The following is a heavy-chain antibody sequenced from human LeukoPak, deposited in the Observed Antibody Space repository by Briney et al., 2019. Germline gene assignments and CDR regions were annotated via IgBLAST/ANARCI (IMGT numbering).Heavy chain of an antibody. Sequence: GGSLRLSCAASGFTFSSYSMNWVRQAPGKGLEWVASISSSSSYIYYADSVKGRFTISRDNAKNSLYLQMNSLRAEDTAVYYCARDQAAPMHYYGMDVWGQGTTVTVSS. CDR2: ISSSSSYI. CDR1: GFTFSSYS. CDR3: ARDQAAPMHYYGMDV. D-gene: IGHD2-15*01. J-gene: IGHJ6*02. V-gene: IGHV3-21*01.